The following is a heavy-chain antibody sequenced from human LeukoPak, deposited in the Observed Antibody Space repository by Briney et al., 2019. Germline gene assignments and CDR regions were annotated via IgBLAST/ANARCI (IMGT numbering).Heavy chain of an antibody. CDR3: AKDDGSSWQESSYFDY. CDR2: INHSGST. CDR1: GGSFSGYY. J-gene: IGHJ4*02. D-gene: IGHD6-13*01. V-gene: IGHV4-34*01. Sequence: SETLSLTCAVYGGSFSGYYWSWIRQPPGKGLEWIGEINHSGSTNYNPSLKSRVTISVDTSKNQFSLKLSSVTAADTAVYYCAKDDGSSWQESSYFDYWGQGTLVTVSS.